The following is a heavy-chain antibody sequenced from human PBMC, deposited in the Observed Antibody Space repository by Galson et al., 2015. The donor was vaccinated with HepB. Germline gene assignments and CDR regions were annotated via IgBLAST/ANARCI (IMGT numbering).Heavy chain of an antibody. V-gene: IGHV3-7*03. CDR1: GFTFSSYW. Sequence: SLRLSCAASGFTFSSYWMSWVRQAPGKGLEWVANIKQDGSEKYYVDSVKGRFTISRDNAKNSLYLQMNSLRAEDTAVYYCARDREWLQFDYFDYWGQGTLVTVSS. CDR2: IKQDGSEK. CDR3: ARDREWLQFDYFDY. D-gene: IGHD5-24*01. J-gene: IGHJ4*02.